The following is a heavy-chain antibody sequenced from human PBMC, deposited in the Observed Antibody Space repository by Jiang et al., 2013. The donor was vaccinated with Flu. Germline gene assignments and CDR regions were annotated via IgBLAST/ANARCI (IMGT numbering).Heavy chain of an antibody. CDR2: IIPIFGTA. D-gene: IGHD3-3*01. V-gene: IGHV1-69*01. CDR3: ARDPGPYDFWSGPNWFDP. CDR1: GGTFSSYA. Sequence: KASGGTFSSYAISWVRQAPGQGLEWMGGIIPIFGTANYAQKFQGRVTITADESTSTAYMELSSLRSEDTAVYYCARDPGPYDFWSGPNWFDPGAREPWSPSPQ. J-gene: IGHJ5*02.